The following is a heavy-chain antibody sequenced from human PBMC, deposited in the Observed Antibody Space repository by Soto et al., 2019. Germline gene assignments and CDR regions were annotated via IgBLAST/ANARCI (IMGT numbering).Heavy chain of an antibody. V-gene: IGHV1-69*02. Sequence: QVQLVQSGAEVKKPGSSVKVSCKASGGTFSSYTISWVRQAPGQGLEWIGRIIPILGIANYAQKFQGRVTITADKSTSTAYMEMSSLRYEDTAVYYCARVYMRFGELLPYYYYMDVWGKGTTVTVSS. J-gene: IGHJ6*03. CDR3: ARVYMRFGELLPYYYYMDV. D-gene: IGHD3-10*01. CDR2: IIPILGIA. CDR1: GGTFSSYT.